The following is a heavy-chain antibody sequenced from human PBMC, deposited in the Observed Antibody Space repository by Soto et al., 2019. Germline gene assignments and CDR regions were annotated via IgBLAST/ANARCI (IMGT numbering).Heavy chain of an antibody. Sequence: SETLSLTCSVSGADINTYSWTWIRQPAGKGLECIGRIYTSSRINYNPSLRGRVTLSVDTSTNQVPLKLASVTAADTAVFYRARDREAGYNFYYGMDVWGQGTTVTVSS. CDR1: GADINTYS. CDR2: IYTSSRI. CDR3: ARDREAGYNFYYGMDV. V-gene: IGHV4-4*07. D-gene: IGHD6-19*01. J-gene: IGHJ6*02.